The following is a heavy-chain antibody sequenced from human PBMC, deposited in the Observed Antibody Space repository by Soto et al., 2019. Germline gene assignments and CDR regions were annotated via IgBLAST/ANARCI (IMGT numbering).Heavy chain of an antibody. CDR2: INHSGTT. CDR1: GGSFSGYY. D-gene: IGHD5-12*01. Sequence: SETLSLTCAVYGGSFSGYYWSWIRQPPGKGLEWIGEINHSGTTNYNPSLRSRVTISVDRSKNHFSLKLTSVTAADTAVYYCAPVGIGTTTVDYWGQGTLVTVSS. CDR3: APVGIGTTTVDY. V-gene: IGHV4-34*01. J-gene: IGHJ4*02.